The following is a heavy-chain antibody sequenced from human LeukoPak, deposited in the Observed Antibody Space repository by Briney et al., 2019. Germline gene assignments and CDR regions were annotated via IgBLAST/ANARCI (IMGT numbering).Heavy chain of an antibody. CDR3: ARRTGFGSGWYFDY. CDR1: GVSISSSNSY. Sequence: SETLSLTCTVSGVSISSSNSYWGWIRQPPGKGLEWIGSIYYSGSTYYNSSLKSRVTVSVDTSKNQFSLKLNSVTAADTAVYHCARRTGFGSGWYFDYWGQGTLVTVSS. D-gene: IGHD6-19*01. V-gene: IGHV4-39*07. J-gene: IGHJ4*02. CDR2: IYYSGST.